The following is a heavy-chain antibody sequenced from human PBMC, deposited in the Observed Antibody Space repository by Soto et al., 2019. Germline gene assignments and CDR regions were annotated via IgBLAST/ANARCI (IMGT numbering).Heavy chain of an antibody. Sequence: GGSLRLSCSASGFTFSEYSMHWVRQAPGKGLQYVSTISSDGDITYYADSVKGRFTISRDNSKNTLYLQMNSLRPEDTAVYYCARDPAPAGWFDYWGQGALVTVSS. V-gene: IGHV3-64*04. CDR2: ISSDGDIT. CDR1: GFTFSEYS. CDR3: ARDPAPAGWFDY. J-gene: IGHJ5*01. D-gene: IGHD1-1*01.